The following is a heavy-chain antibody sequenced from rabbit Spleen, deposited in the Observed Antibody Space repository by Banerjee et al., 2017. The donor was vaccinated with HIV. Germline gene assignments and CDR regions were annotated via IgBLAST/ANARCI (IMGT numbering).Heavy chain of an antibody. V-gene: IGHV1S40*01. J-gene: IGHJ2*01. CDR1: GFPFSNKAV. CDR3: AMYAVHGYLRL. D-gene: IGHD6-1*01. Sequence: QSLEESGGGLVKPGASLTLTCKASGFPFSNKAVMCWVRQAPGKGLEWIACINAVTGKAVYASWAKGRFTFSKTSSTTVTLQMTSLTAADTATYFCAMYAVHGYLRLWGPGTLVT. CDR2: INAVTGKA.